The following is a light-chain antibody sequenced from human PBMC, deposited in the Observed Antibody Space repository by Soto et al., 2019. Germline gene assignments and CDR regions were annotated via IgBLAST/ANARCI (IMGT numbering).Light chain of an antibody. Sequence: QSVVTQPRSVSGSPGQSVTISCTGTSSDVGGYNYVSWYQQHPGKAPKLMIYDVSKRPSGVPDRFSGSKSGNTASLTISGLQAEDEANYYCCSYAGSYTFSFVFGTGTKVTVL. V-gene: IGLV2-11*01. CDR1: SSDVGGYNY. J-gene: IGLJ1*01. CDR3: CSYAGSYTFSFV. CDR2: DVS.